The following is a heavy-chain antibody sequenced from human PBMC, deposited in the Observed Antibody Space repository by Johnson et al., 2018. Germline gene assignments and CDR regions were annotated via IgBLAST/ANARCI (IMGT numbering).Heavy chain of an antibody. CDR2: IKSKTDGGTT. V-gene: IGHV3-15*01. D-gene: IGHD1-26*01. CDR3: TTDRGHVSWELRTHAFDI. CDR1: GFTFSSYA. J-gene: IGHJ3*02. Sequence: VQLVESGGGLVQPGGSLRLSCAASGFTFSSYAMAWVRQAPGKGLEWVGRIKSKTDGGTTDYAAPVKGRFTISRDDSKNTLYLQMNSLKTKDTAVYYCTTDRGHVSWELRTHAFDIWGQGTMVTVSS.